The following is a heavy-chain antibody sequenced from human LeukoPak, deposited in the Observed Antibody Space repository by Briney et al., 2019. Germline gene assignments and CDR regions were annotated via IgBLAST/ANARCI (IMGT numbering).Heavy chain of an antibody. CDR1: VYSFISFY. CDR2: INPSGGST. CDR3: ARHSLIGTTPFDS. Sequence: ASVTVSCTASVYSFISFYIHWVRQAPGQGLEWMGVINPSGGSTAYAQQFQGRVTMTRDTSTSTVYMELSSLRSEDTAVYYCARHSLIGTTPFDSWGQGTLVTVSS. V-gene: IGHV1-46*01. J-gene: IGHJ4*02. D-gene: IGHD1-20*01.